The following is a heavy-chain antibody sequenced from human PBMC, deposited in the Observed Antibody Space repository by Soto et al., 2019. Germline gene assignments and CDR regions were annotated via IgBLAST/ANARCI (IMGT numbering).Heavy chain of an antibody. CDR1: GYTFSTYG. CDR2: IGADNGDT. D-gene: IGHD1-1*01. Sequence: QVQLVQSGAEVKKPGASVKVSCKASGYTFSTYGFSWVRQSPGQGLEWMGWIGADNGDTNYAQNFQGRVTMTTDTSSPTSYMELRSLTSDDTAVYFGARDWKGAEGFDPWGQGTLVTVSS. CDR3: ARDWKGAEGFDP. V-gene: IGHV1-18*01. J-gene: IGHJ5*02.